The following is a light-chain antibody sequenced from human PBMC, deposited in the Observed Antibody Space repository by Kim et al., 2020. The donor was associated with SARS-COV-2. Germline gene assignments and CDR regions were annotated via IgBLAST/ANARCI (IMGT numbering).Light chain of an antibody. CDR1: NIGSKG. V-gene: IGLV3-21*04. J-gene: IGLJ3*02. CDR2: YDS. Sequence: YELTQPPSVSVAPGKTARITCGGNNIGSKGVHWYQQKPGQAPVLVIYYDSDRPSGIPERFSGSNSGNTATLTISRVEAGDEADYYCQVWDSSSDGVFGGGTKLTVL. CDR3: QVWDSSSDGV.